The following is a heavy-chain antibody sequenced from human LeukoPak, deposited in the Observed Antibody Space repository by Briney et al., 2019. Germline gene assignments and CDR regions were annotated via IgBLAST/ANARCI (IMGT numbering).Heavy chain of an antibody. J-gene: IGHJ4*02. Sequence: GGSLRLSCAASGFTVGNKYMTWVRQAPGKGLEWVSLIYSDGRTYYAGSVKGRCTISRDNSKNTLHLQMNSLRVEDTAVYYCSIARWLQKMPSDYWGQGTLVTVSS. CDR3: SIARWLQKMPSDY. V-gene: IGHV3-53*01. CDR2: IYSDGRT. D-gene: IGHD5-24*01. CDR1: GFTVGNKY.